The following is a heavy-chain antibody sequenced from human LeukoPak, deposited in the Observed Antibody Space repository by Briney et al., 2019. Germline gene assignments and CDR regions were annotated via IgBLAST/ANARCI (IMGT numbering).Heavy chain of an antibody. CDR3: ARGRDDYALFDY. V-gene: IGHV3-21*01. Sequence: KPGGSLRLSCAASGFTFSSYSMNGVRQAPGKGLEWVSSISSSSSYIYYADSVKGRFTISRDNAKNSLYLQINSMRADDTAVYYCARGRDDYALFDYSGQGALVTVSS. J-gene: IGHJ4*02. CDR1: GFTFSSYS. CDR2: ISSSSSYI. D-gene: IGHD4-17*01.